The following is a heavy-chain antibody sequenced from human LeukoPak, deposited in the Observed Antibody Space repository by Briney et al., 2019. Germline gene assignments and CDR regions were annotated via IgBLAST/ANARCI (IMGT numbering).Heavy chain of an antibody. J-gene: IGHJ4*02. CDR3: AGEIGRSGGYDY. Sequence: GGSLRLSCSASGLTLSGYWMHWVRQIPGKGLVWVSRIDSDGSGTSYADSVKGRFTISRDNSEKRVYLQMNNLRTEDTAVYFCAGEIGRSGGYDYWGQGTLVTVSS. V-gene: IGHV3-74*01. D-gene: IGHD1-26*01. CDR1: GLTLSGYW. CDR2: IDSDGSGT.